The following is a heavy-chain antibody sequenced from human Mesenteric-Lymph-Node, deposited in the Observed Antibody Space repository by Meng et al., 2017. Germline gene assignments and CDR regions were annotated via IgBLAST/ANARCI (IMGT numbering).Heavy chain of an antibody. V-gene: IGHV4-39*01. J-gene: IGHJ2*01. CDR3: ARVGWRQWSFDL. Sequence: QLPLQEPGPGLVKPSETLSLTCTISGGSITSTSSYWGWVRQPPGKGLEWIGSIYYRGSTNYNPSLKSRISMSVDMSKNQFSLKVSSVTAADTAVYYCARVGWRQWSFDLWGRGTLVTVSS. D-gene: IGHD5-18*01. CDR1: GGSITSTSSY. CDR2: IYYRGST.